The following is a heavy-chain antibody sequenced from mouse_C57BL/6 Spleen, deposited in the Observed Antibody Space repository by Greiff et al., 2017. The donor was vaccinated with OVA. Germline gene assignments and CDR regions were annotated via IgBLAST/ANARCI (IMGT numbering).Heavy chain of an antibody. D-gene: IGHD3-2*02. CDR3: ARRTAQATYGDY. V-gene: IGHV1-80*01. CDR2: IYPGDGDT. J-gene: IGHJ2*01. Sequence: VQLQESGAELVKPGASVKISCKASGYAFSSYWMNWVKQRPGKGLEWIGQIYPGDGDTNYNGKFKGKATLTADTSSSTAYMQLSSLTSEDSAVYFCARRTAQATYGDYWGQGTTLTVSS. CDR1: GYAFSSYW.